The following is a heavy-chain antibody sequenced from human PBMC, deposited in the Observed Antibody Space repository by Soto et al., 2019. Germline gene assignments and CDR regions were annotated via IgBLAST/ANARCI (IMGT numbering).Heavy chain of an antibody. J-gene: IGHJ4*02. Sequence: QVQLVQSGAEVKKPGSSVKVSCRASGGTFSSYAISWVRQAPGQGLEWMGGIIPIFGRANHAQKFQGRGTMTADESTSTAYMELSSLRSEDTAVYYCARDGDTAMPGTYYFDYWGQGTLVTVSS. V-gene: IGHV1-69*01. CDR3: ARDGDTAMPGTYYFDY. D-gene: IGHD5-18*01. CDR1: GGTFSSYA. CDR2: IIPIFGRA.